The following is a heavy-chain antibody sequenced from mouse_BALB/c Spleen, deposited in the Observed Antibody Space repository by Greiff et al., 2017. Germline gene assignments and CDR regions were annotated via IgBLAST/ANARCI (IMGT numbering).Heavy chain of an antibody. J-gene: IGHJ4*01. V-gene: IGHV1-69*01. CDR3: AREDQRGAMDY. Sequence: VQLQQPGAELVMPGASVKMSCKASGYTFTDYWMHWVKQRPGQGLEWIGEIDTSDSYTSYYQKFKGKATLTVDESSSTAYMQLSSRTSEDSAVYYCAREDQRGAMDYWGQGTSVTVSS. CDR1: GYTFTDYW. CDR2: IDTSDSYT.